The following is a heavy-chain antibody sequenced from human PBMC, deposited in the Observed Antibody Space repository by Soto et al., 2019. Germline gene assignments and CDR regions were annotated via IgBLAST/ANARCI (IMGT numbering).Heavy chain of an antibody. J-gene: IGHJ5*02. CDR2: IYYSGST. Sequence: SEPLSLTCTGSGGSIRIYYWSWIRQPPGKGLEWIGYIYYSGSTNYNPSLKSRVTISVDTSKNQFSLKLSSVTAADTAVYYCARGWFDPWGQGTLVTVSS. V-gene: IGHV4-59*01. CDR3: ARGWFDP. CDR1: GGSIRIYY.